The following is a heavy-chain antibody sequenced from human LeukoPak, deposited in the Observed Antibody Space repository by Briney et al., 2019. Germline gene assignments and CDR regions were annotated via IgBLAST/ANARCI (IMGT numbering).Heavy chain of an antibody. D-gene: IGHD2-2*01. J-gene: IGHJ5*02. V-gene: IGHV4-34*01. CDR3: ATNPGGYCSSTSRYGEAP. CDR1: GGSFSGYY. CDR2: INHSGST. Sequence: PSDTLSLTCAVYGGSFSGYYWSWIRQPTGKGLEGIGEINHSGSTNYNPSLKSRVTISVDTSRNQFSLKLSSVTAADTAVYYCATNPGGYCSSTSRYGEAPWGQGTLVTVSS.